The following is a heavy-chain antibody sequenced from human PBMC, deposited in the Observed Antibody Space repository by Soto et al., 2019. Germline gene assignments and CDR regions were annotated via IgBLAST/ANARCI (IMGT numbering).Heavy chain of an antibody. CDR3: AGGYNRYYYYGMDV. CDR2: IIPIFGTA. Sequence: SVKVSCKASGGTFSSYAISWVRQAPGQGLEWMGGIIPIFGTANYAQKFQGRVTITADKSTSTAYMELSSLRSEDTAVYYCAGGYNRYYYYGMDVWGQGTTVTVSS. CDR1: GGTFSSYA. J-gene: IGHJ6*02. V-gene: IGHV1-69*06. D-gene: IGHD5-18*01.